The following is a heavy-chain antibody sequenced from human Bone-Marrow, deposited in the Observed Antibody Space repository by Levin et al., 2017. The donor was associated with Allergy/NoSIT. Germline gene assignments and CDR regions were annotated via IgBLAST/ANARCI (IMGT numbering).Heavy chain of an antibody. CDR3: AREPASSDYYDSSGYYYYQYYGMDV. CDR1: GFTFSGYE. J-gene: IGHJ6*02. D-gene: IGHD3-22*01. Sequence: GESLKISCAASGFTFSGYEMNWVRQAPGKGLEWVSYISSSGSTIYYADSVKGRFTISRDNAKNSLYLQMNSLRAADTAVYYCAREPASSDYYDSSGYYYYQYYGMDVWGQGTTVTVS. V-gene: IGHV3-48*03. CDR2: ISSSGSTI.